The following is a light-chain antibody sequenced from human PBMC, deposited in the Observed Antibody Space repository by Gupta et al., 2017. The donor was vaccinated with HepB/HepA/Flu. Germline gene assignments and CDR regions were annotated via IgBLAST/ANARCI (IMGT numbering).Light chain of an antibody. CDR2: GAS. CDR1: QSVSSSY. Sequence: EIVFTQSPGTLSLSPGERATLSCRASQSVSSSYLAWYQQKPGQAPRLLIYGASSRATGIPDRFSGSGSGTDFTLIISRLEPEDFAVYYCQQYGSSSWTFGQGTKVEIK. J-gene: IGKJ1*01. V-gene: IGKV3-20*01. CDR3: QQYGSSSWT.